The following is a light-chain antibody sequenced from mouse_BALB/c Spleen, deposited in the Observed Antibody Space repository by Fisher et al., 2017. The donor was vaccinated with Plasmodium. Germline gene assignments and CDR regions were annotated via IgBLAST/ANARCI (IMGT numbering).Light chain of an antibody. J-gene: IGKJ4*01. CDR2: KVS. Sequence: DIVLTQSPLSLPVSLGDQASISCRSSQTLVHSYGDTYLHWYLQKPGQSPKLLIYKVSNRFSGVPDRFSGSGSGTDFTLKISSVEAEDLGIFYCFQASHIPLTFGSGTKLEIK. V-gene: IGKV1-110*01. CDR3: FQASHIPLT. CDR1: QTLVHSYGDTY.